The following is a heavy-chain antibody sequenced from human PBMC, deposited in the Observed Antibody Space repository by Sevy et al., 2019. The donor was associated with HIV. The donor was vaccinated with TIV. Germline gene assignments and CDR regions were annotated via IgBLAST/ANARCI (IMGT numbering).Heavy chain of an antibody. J-gene: IGHJ4*02. CDR2: IYYSGST. V-gene: IGHV4-59*01. CDR3: ARESIGAVGDFDY. Sequence: SETLSLTCTVSGGSMNNYFWSWIRLPPDKGLEWIGFIYYSGSTNYNPSLKSRATISVDTSKNQLSLKLTSVTAADTAVYYYARESIGAVGDFDYWGQGTLVTVSS. D-gene: IGHD6-13*01. CDR1: GGSMNNYF.